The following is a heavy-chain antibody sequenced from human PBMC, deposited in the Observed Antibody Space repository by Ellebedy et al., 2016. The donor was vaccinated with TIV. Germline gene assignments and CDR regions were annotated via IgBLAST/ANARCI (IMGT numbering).Heavy chain of an antibody. V-gene: IGHV3-74*03. CDR3: VRGATGYSFGT. CDR2: SDGAGALT. D-gene: IGHD5-12*01. J-gene: IGHJ5*02. CDR1: GFNFSNFA. Sequence: GGSLRLSCIASGFNFSNFAMHWVRQVPGKGMMWISGSDGAGALTTYADSVKGRFTISRDNSKNMVYLQMNSLKDEDTAVYFCVRGATGYSFGTWGQGTLVTVSS.